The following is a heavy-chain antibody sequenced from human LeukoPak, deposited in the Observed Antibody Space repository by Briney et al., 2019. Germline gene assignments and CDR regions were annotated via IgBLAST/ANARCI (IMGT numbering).Heavy chain of an antibody. CDR1: GFTYTNYW. D-gene: IGHD6-13*01. CDR2: VSDGGSTK. CDR3: ARETGSTWNAPIDY. J-gene: IGHJ4*02. V-gene: IGHV3-11*01. Sequence: GGSLRLSCAASGFTYTNYWMSWVRQAPGKGLEWISYVSDGGSTKYYADSVKGRFTISRDNDKNSLLLQMDSLRVEDTAIYYCARETGSTWNAPIDYWGQGILVTVSS.